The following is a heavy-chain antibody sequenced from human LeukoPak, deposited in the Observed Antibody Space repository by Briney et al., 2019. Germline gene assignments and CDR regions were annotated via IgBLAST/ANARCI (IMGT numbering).Heavy chain of an antibody. CDR2: IRYDGSNK. J-gene: IGHJ4*02. CDR3: AKGSRIGRWLPLDY. V-gene: IGHV3-30*02. CDR1: GFTFSSYG. Sequence: GGSLRLSCAASGFTFSSYGMHSVRQAPGKGLEWVAFIRYDGSNKYYADSVNGRFTISRDNSKNTLYLQMNSLRAEDTALYYCAKGSRIGRWLPLDYWGQGTLVTASS. D-gene: IGHD5-24*01.